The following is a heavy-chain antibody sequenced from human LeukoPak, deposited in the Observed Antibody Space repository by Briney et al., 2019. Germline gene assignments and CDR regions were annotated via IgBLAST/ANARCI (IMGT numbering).Heavy chain of an antibody. D-gene: IGHD1-26*01. J-gene: IGHJ4*02. CDR1: GFAFTSSW. CDR3: ADRDSGYIDY. Sequence: GGSLRLSCAASGFAFTSSWMHWVRQAPGNRLVWVSRIKSDGSYTNYADSVKGRFTISRDNAKNTVYLQMNSLRVEDTAVYYCADRDSGYIDYWGQGTLVSVSS. CDR2: IKSDGSYT. V-gene: IGHV3-74*01.